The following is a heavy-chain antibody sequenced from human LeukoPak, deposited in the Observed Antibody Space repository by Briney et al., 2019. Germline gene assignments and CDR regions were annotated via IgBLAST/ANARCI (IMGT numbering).Heavy chain of an antibody. D-gene: IGHD3-10*01. Sequence: ASVKVSCKASGYPFNSVHIHWVRQAPGQGLEWMGIINPSGGDTIYAQRFQGRLTMTRDTSTCTVYMELSSLQSDETAVYYCAREGETTMGSAFDLWGQGTMVTVSS. V-gene: IGHV1-46*02. CDR3: AREGETTMGSAFDL. J-gene: IGHJ3*01. CDR1: GYPFNSVH. CDR2: INPSGGDT.